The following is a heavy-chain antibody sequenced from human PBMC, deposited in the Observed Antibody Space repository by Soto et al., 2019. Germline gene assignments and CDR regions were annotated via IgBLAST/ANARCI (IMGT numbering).Heavy chain of an antibody. V-gene: IGHV3-23*01. D-gene: IGHD3-16*01. Sequence: GGSLRLSCAASGFSFSTYAMNWVRQAPGKGLEWVSGISNNGGSTYYADSVKGRLTISRDNSKNTLFLQMSTLRAEDTAVYYCAKSGEGSPNYYYFGMDVCGQGTPVTVSS. J-gene: IGHJ6*02. CDR1: GFSFSTYA. CDR3: AKSGEGSPNYYYFGMDV. CDR2: ISNNGGST.